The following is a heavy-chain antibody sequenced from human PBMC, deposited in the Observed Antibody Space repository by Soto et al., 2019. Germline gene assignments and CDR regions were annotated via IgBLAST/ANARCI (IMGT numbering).Heavy chain of an antibody. CDR2: INAGNGNT. CDR3: ARDPIFGVVIKGDYYYMDV. Sequence: ASVKVSCKASGYTFTSYAMHWVRQAPGQRLEWMGWINAGNGNTKYSQKFQGRVTITRDTSASTAYMELSSLRSEDTAVYYCARDPIFGVVIKGDYYYMDVWGKGTTVTVSS. J-gene: IGHJ6*03. D-gene: IGHD3-3*01. CDR1: GYTFTSYA. V-gene: IGHV1-3*01.